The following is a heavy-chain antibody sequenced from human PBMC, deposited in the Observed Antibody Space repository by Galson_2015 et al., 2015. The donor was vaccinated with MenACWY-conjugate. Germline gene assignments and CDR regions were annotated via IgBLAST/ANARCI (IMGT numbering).Heavy chain of an antibody. D-gene: IGHD2-8*02. CDR3: ARDQESPGQTDY. CDR2: ISSAGNK. CDR1: GFTFSSYA. Sequence: SLRLSCAASGFTFSSYAMNWVRQAPGKGLEWVALISSAGNKYYADSVKGRLTISRDNSKNTLLLQMNSLRAEDTAVYYCARDQESPGQTDYWGQGTLVTVSS. V-gene: IGHV3-23*01. J-gene: IGHJ4*02.